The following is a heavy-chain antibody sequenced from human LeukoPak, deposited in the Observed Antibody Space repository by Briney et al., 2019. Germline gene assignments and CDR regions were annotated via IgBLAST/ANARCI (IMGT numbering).Heavy chain of an antibody. Sequence: KASETLSLTCTVSGGSISSYYWSWIRQPPGKGLEWIGYIYYSGSTNYNPSLKSRVTISVDTSKNQFSLKLSSVTAADTAVYYCARDKYCSSTSCPGHCMDVWGKGTTVTVSS. CDR2: IYYSGST. CDR3: ARDKYCSSTSCPGHCMDV. D-gene: IGHD2-2*01. J-gene: IGHJ6*03. CDR1: GGSISSYY. V-gene: IGHV4-59*01.